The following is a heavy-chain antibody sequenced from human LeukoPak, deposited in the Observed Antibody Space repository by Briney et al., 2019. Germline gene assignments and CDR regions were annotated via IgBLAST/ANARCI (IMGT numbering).Heavy chain of an antibody. J-gene: IGHJ4*02. CDR2: ISSSGSTI. CDR1: GFTFSDYY. V-gene: IGHV3-11*01. D-gene: IGHD3-10*01. CDR3: ARDRGAMVRGVSRTPPDY. Sequence: GGSLRLSCAASGFTFSDYYMSWIRRAPGKGLEWVSYISSSGSTIYYADSVKGRFTISRDNAKNSLYLQMNSLRAEDTAVYYCARDRGAMVRGVSRTPPDYWGQGTLVTVSS.